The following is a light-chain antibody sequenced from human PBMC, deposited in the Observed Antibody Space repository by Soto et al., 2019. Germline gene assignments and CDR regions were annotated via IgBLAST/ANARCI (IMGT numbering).Light chain of an antibody. CDR2: GAS. CDR1: QGVSSSY. Sequence: ESVLSQSPGTLSLSPGEGATLSCRASQGVSSSYLAWYQQKPGRAPRLLIYGASSRATGIPDKFSGNGSGTDFTLTISRLEPEDFAVYYCQQYGSSPWTFGQGTKVDIK. V-gene: IGKV3-20*01. CDR3: QQYGSSPWT. J-gene: IGKJ1*01.